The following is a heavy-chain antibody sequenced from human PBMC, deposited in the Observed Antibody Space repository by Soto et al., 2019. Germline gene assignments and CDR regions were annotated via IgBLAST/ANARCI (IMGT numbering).Heavy chain of an antibody. CDR3: ARHDWNGVDY. D-gene: IGHD1-1*01. V-gene: IGHV4-59*01. CDR2: IHYSGST. Sequence: SETLSLTCTVSGGSISSYYWSWIRQPPGKGLEWIGYIHYSGSTNYNPSLKSRVTISVDTSKNQFSLKLSSVTAADTAVYYCARHDWNGVDYWGQGTLVTVSS. CDR1: GGSISSYY. J-gene: IGHJ4*02.